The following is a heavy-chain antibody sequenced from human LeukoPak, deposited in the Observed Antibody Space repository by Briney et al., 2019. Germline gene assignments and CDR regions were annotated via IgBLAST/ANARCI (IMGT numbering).Heavy chain of an antibody. CDR3: ASYFVGNGGRGY. CDR1: GDSINSGNSH. CDR2: VYDSWNN. J-gene: IGHJ4*02. Sequence: PSETLSLTCTVSGDSINSGNSHWTWIRQPPGKGLEWLGSVYDSWNNYYNPSLESRITLSVDTSKNQCSLELSSVIAADTAVYYCASYFVGNGGRGYWGQGALVTVSS. V-gene: IGHV4-30-4*01. D-gene: IGHD3-10*02.